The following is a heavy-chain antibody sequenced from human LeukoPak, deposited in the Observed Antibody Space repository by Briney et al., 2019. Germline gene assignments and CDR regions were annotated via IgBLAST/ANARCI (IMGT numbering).Heavy chain of an antibody. CDR2: IGGSGNNI. V-gene: IGHV3-23*01. CDR3: TRGSTSTWYDY. J-gene: IGHJ4*02. D-gene: IGHD6-13*01. Sequence: GGSLRLSCAASGFTFSNYAMSWVRQAPGKGLEWVSLIGGSGNNIYYAESVKGRFTISRDNSKNTLYLQMNSLRAEDMAVYYCTRGSTSTWYDYWGQGILVTVSS. CDR1: GFTFSNYA.